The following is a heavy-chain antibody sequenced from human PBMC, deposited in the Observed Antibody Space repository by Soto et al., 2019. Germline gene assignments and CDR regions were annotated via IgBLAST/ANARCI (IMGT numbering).Heavy chain of an antibody. V-gene: IGHV3-30-3*01. Sequence: QVQLVESGGGVVQPGRSLRLSCAASGFTFSSHAMHWVRQAPGKGLEWVAAVSYDGNTKYYANSVQGRFTIFRDNSKNTLFLQMNSLRAEDTALYYCPREVRYFDWGQGTLVTVCS. CDR2: VSYDGNTK. CDR1: GFTFSSHA. CDR3: PREVRYFD. D-gene: IGHD3-9*01. J-gene: IGHJ4*02.